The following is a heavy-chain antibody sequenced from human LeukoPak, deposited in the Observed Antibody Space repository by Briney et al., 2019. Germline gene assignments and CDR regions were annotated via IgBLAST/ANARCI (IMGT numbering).Heavy chain of an antibody. V-gene: IGHV4-61*05. J-gene: IGHJ4*02. D-gene: IGHD3-10*01. Sequence: SETLSLTCTVSGGSISSSSYYWGWIRQPPGKGLEWIGRIYTSGSTNYNPSLKSRVTMSVDTSKNQFSLKLSSVTAADTAVYYCARITMVRGVTTPWYYFDYWGQGTLVTVSS. CDR1: GGSISSSSYY. CDR2: IYTSGST. CDR3: ARITMVRGVTTPWYYFDY.